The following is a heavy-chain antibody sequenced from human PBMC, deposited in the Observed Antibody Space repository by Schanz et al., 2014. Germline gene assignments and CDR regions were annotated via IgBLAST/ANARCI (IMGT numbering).Heavy chain of an antibody. Sequence: EVQLLESGGGLVQPGGSLRLSCIGSGFTFRSYALGWVRQAPGKGLEWVSGISGSGGSTYDADSVKGRFTISRDNSRNTVYLQMSSLRAEDTAVYYCVKDDRGDVVVVAANYWGQGAQVIVSS. CDR3: VKDDRGDVVVVAANY. CDR1: GFTFRSYA. D-gene: IGHD2-15*01. V-gene: IGHV3-23*01. J-gene: IGHJ4*02. CDR2: ISGSGGST.